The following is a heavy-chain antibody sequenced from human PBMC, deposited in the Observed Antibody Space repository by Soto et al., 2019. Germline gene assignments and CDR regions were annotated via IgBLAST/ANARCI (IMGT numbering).Heavy chain of an antibody. CDR1: GFTFSSYS. CDR3: AREAIVVVPAAMGGFDY. J-gene: IGHJ4*02. CDR2: ISSSSSTI. Sequence: GGSLRLSCAASGFTFSSYSMNWVRQAPGKGLEWVSYISSSSSTIYYADSVKGRFTISRDNAKNSLYLQMNSLRAEDTAVYYCAREAIVVVPAAMGGFDYWGQGTLVTVSS. D-gene: IGHD2-2*01. V-gene: IGHV3-48*01.